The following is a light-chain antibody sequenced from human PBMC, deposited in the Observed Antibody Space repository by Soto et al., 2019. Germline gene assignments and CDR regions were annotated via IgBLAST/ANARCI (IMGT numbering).Light chain of an antibody. V-gene: IGLV2-23*01. Sequence: QSALTQPASVSGSPGQSITISCTGTSSDVGGYNLVSWYQQHPGKAPKLMIYEGSKRPSGVSNRFSGSKSVNTASLTISGLQAEDEDDYYCCSYAGSSTPYVFGTGTKVTVL. CDR1: SSDVGGYNL. CDR2: EGS. J-gene: IGLJ1*01. CDR3: CSYAGSSTPYV.